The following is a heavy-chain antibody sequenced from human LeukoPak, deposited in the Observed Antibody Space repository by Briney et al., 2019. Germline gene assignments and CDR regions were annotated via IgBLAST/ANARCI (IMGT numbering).Heavy chain of an antibody. Sequence: SETLSLTCTVSDYSISSGYYWDWIRQPPGKGLEWIGSIYHSGSPYYNSSLKSRVTISVDTSKNQFSLKLSSVTAADTAVYYCAREGRYCGGGRCSYMDVWGKGTTVTISS. J-gene: IGHJ6*03. D-gene: IGHD2-15*01. CDR1: DYSISSGYY. CDR3: AREGRYCGGGRCSYMDV. V-gene: IGHV4-38-2*02. CDR2: IYHSGSP.